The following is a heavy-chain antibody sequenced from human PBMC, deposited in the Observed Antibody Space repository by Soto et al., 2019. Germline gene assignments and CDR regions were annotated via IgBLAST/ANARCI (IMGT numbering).Heavy chain of an antibody. J-gene: IGHJ4*02. V-gene: IGHV3-23*01. CDR3: AKAPMYYYDSSGYYYPYYFDY. CDR1: GFTFSSYA. CDR2: ISGSGGST. D-gene: IGHD3-22*01. Sequence: PGGSLRLSCAASGFTFSSYAMSWVRQAPGKGPEWVSAISGSGGSTYYADSVKGRFTISRDNSKNTLYLQMNSLRAEDTAVYYFAKAPMYYYDSSGYYYPYYFDYWGQGTLVTVSS.